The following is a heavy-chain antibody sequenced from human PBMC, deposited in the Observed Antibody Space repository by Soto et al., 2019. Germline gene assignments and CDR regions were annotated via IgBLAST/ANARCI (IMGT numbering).Heavy chain of an antibody. Sequence: PGGSLRLSCTASGFTFSRYAMSWVRQAPGKGLEWVSTISDSGSTYYAESVKGRLTISRDNSKHTLYLQMNSLRAEDTAVYYCAKGGASNYLYYYYNYMDVWGKGTTVTVSS. CDR1: GFTFSRYA. CDR3: AKGGASNYLYYYYNYMDV. V-gene: IGHV3-23*01. CDR2: ISDSGST. J-gene: IGHJ6*03. D-gene: IGHD4-4*01.